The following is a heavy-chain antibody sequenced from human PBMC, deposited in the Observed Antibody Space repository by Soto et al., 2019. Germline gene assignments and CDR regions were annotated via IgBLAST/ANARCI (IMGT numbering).Heavy chain of an antibody. CDR3: ARAKNDFWSGYYRAYYYYGMDV. D-gene: IGHD3-3*01. Sequence: PSETLSLTCAVSGGSISSSNWWSWVRQPPGRGLGWIGEIYHSGSTNYNPSLKSRVTISVDKSKNQFSLKLSSVTAADTAVYYCARAKNDFWSGYYRAYYYYGMDVWGQGTTVTVSS. CDR2: IYHSGST. CDR1: GGSISSSNW. V-gene: IGHV4-4*02. J-gene: IGHJ6*02.